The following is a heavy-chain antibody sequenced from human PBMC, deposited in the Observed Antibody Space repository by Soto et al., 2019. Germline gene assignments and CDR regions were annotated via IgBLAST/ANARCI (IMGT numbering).Heavy chain of an antibody. Sequence: PGGSLRLSCAASGLSFNNLEMSWVRQAPGKGLEWVSSIGAGSEWTHYADSVKGRFTTTRDNSKNTLYLQMNSLRVEDTAVYYCAHRTGFDYWGQGTLVTVSS. CDR3: AHRTGFDY. J-gene: IGHJ4*02. CDR1: GLSFNNLE. D-gene: IGHD1-1*01. CDR2: IGAGSEWT. V-gene: IGHV3-23*01.